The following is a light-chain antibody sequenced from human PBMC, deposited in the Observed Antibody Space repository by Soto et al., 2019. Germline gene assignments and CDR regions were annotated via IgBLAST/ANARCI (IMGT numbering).Light chain of an antibody. Sequence: DIQMTQSPSSLSASVGDRVTITCRASQGISDYLNWYQQTPGKAPKLLIYGASSLQRGVPSRFSGSGSGTDFTLTISSLQAEDFGNYYCQQSFSSPRTFGQGTKVDIK. CDR3: QQSFSSPRT. V-gene: IGKV1-39*01. CDR2: GAS. J-gene: IGKJ1*01. CDR1: QGISDY.